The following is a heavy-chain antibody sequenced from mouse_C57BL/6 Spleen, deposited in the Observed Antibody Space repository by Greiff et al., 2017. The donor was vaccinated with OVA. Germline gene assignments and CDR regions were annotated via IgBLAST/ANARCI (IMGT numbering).Heavy chain of an antibody. V-gene: IGHV1-80*01. CDR1: GYAFSSYW. D-gene: IGHD3-1*01. CDR3: ARSGGTYAMDY. J-gene: IGHJ4*01. Sequence: QVQLQQSGAELVKPGASVKISCKASGYAFSSYWMNWVKQRPGKGLGWIGQIYPGDGDTNYNGKFKGKATLTADKSSSTAYMQLSSLTSEDSAVYFCARSGGTYAMDYWGQGTSVTVSS. CDR2: IYPGDGDT.